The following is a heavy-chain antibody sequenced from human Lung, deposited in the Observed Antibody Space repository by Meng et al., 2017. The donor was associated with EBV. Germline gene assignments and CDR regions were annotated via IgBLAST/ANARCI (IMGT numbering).Heavy chain of an antibody. CDR1: GFIFTSYA. J-gene: IGHJ4*02. V-gene: IGHV1-18*01. CDR3: AREADGATFDY. Sequence: RLVQSGAEVKKPGASVKVSCEASGFIFTSYAISWVRQAPGQGLQYMGWISAYNGNTNYAQKLQGRVTMTTDTSTSTAYMELRSLRSDDTAVYYCAREADGATFDYWGQGTLVTVSS. D-gene: IGHD1-26*01. CDR2: ISAYNGNT.